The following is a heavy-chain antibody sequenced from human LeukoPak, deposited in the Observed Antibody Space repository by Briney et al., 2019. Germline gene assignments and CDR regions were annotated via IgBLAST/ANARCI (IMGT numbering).Heavy chain of an antibody. CDR1: GGTFSSYA. CDR2: IIPIFGTA. V-gene: IGHV1-69*13. Sequence: VASVKVSCKASGGTFSSYAISWVRQAPGQGLEWMGGIIPIFGTANYAQKFQGRVTITADESTSTAYMELSSLRSEDTAVYYCARGGSFIRYFDWLLPYFDYWGQGTLVTVSS. CDR3: ARGGSFIRYFDWLLPYFDY. J-gene: IGHJ4*02. D-gene: IGHD3-9*01.